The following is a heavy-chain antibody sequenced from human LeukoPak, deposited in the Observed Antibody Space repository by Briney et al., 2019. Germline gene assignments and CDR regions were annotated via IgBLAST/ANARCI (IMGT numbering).Heavy chain of an antibody. D-gene: IGHD5-18*01. CDR2: IYYSGSN. J-gene: IGHJ6*02. V-gene: IGHV4-59*08. Sequence: SEALSLTCTVSGVSISSYYWSWIRQPPGKGLEWIGYIYYSGSNNYNPSLKSRVTISVDTSKNQFSLKLSSVTAADTAVYYCARGIRGYSYYYYYGMDVWGQGTTVTVSS. CDR3: ARGIRGYSYYYYYGMDV. CDR1: GVSISSYY.